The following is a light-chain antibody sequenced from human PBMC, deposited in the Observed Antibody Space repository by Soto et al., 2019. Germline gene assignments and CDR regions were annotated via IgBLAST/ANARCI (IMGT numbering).Light chain of an antibody. CDR2: WAS. CDR3: QHYYSTPRT. V-gene: IGKV4-1*01. Sequence: DIVMTQSPDSLAVSLGERATINCKSSQSVLYSSNNKNYLAWYQQKPGQPPKLLIYWASTRESGVPDRFSGSGSGTDFPLTISRLQAEDVAVYYCQHYYSTPRTFGQGTKLEIK. J-gene: IGKJ1*01. CDR1: QSVLYSSNNKNY.